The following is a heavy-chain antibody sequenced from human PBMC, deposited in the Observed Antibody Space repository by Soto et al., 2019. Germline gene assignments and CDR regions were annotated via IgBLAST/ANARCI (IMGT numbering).Heavy chain of an antibody. J-gene: IGHJ6*01. V-gene: IGHV1-18*04. CDR1: CYTFTSYG. CDR2: ISAYNGNT. Sequence: SGEVSFRASCYTFTSYGISWVREAPGQGLEWMGWISAYNGNTNYAQKLQGRVTMTTDTSTSTAYMELRSLRSDDTAVYYCARDLPETTVTRDYYGMDVWGQGTTVTVSS. CDR3: ARDLPETTVTRDYYGMDV. D-gene: IGHD4-4*01.